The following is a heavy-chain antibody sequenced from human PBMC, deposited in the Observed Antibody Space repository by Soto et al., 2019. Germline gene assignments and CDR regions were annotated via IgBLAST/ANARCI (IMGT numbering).Heavy chain of an antibody. V-gene: IGHV1-3*01. CDR1: GYTLSSYA. CDR2: INPGNGNT. Sequence: QVQLVQSGPEVKQPGSSVKISCQASGYTLSSYAVHWVRQAPGQRLEWMGWINPGNGNTKYSQKLQGRVTITTDTSANIAYMDLRSLKSEDTAVFFCARGTNYLDSTAYRDAFNVWGQGTLVTVSS. CDR3: ARGTNYLDSTAYRDAFNV. D-gene: IGHD3-22*01. J-gene: IGHJ3*01.